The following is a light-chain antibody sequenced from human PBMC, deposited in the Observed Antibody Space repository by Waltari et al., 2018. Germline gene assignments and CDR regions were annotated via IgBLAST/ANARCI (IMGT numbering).Light chain of an antibody. CDR2: GAS. CDR1: QTINNNF. V-gene: IGKV3-20*01. J-gene: IGKJ4*01. Sequence: IVLTQSPDTLSLSPVQRATLSCRASQTINNNFLVWYQQKPGQAPRLIIHGASSRATGFPDRFSGSESGTDFTLTISSLKPEDTAVYYCQQYDGSVLNFGGGTKVEI. CDR3: QQYDGSVLN.